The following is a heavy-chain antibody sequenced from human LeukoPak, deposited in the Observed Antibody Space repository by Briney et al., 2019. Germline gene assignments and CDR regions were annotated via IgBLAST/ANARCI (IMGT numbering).Heavy chain of an antibody. CDR3: ARVDNYYYYGMDV. V-gene: IGHV4-34*01. CDR2: INHSGST. CDR1: GGSFSGYY. Sequence: SETLSLTCAVYGGSFSGYYWSWIRQPPGKGLEWIGEINHSGSTNYNPSLKSRVIISVDTSKNQFSLKLSSVTAADTAVYYCARVDNYYYYGMDVWGQGTTVTVSS. D-gene: IGHD3/OR15-3a*01. J-gene: IGHJ6*01.